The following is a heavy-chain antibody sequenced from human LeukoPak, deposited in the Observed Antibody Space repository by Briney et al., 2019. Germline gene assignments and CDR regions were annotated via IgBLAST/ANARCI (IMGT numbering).Heavy chain of an antibody. D-gene: IGHD3-22*01. CDR1: GFTFSSYG. Sequence: GGSLRLSCAASGFTFSSYGMKWVRQAPGKGLEWLSGISGSGTSTYYADSVKGRFTISRDNSKNTLYLQMNSLRAEDTAVYYCAKAIAPYDSSAKSYYHAFDVWGQGTTVTVSS. CDR2: ISGSGTST. V-gene: IGHV3-23*01. CDR3: AKAIAPYDSSAKSYYHAFDV. J-gene: IGHJ6*02.